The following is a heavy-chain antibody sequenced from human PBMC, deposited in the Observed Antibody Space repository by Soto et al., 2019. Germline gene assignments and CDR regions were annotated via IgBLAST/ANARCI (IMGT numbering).Heavy chain of an antibody. Sequence: SETLSRTCAVYGGSFSGYYWTWIRQPPGKGLEWIGEINHSGSTTYNLSLKSRVTISVDTSKNQFSLWLSSVTAADTAVYYCARGLDYGDYLNWFDPWGQGTPVTVSS. CDR2: INHSGST. CDR3: ARGLDYGDYLNWFDP. J-gene: IGHJ5*02. V-gene: IGHV4-34*01. CDR1: GGSFSGYY. D-gene: IGHD4-17*01.